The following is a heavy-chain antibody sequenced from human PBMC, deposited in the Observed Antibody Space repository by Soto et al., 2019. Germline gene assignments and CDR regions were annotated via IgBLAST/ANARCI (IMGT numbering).Heavy chain of an antibody. CDR1: GYTFTTYG. Sequence: QVQLVQSGAEVRKPGASVKVSCKASGYTFTTYGISWVRQAPGQGLEWMGWISGYNGHTKYAQKFQGRVTMTTDTYTSTVDMTLRSLRSDDTAVYYCAREGEMPYYYYGLDVWGQGTTVTVSS. CDR3: AREGEMPYYYYGLDV. V-gene: IGHV1-18*01. D-gene: IGHD3-16*01. J-gene: IGHJ6*02. CDR2: ISGYNGHT.